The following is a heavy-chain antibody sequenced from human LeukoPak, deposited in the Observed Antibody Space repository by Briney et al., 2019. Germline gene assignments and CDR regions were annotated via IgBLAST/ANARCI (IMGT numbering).Heavy chain of an antibody. J-gene: IGHJ4*02. V-gene: IGHV4-59*01. CDR3: ARTLGGSGNPFDY. Sequence: SETLSLTCSVSGGSLNYYYWIWLRQPPGGGLEWIGDIYSDGTTNYNPSLRSRVTISVDTSKRQISLNLNCVTAADSAVYYCARTLGGSGNPFDYWGQGTLVTVSS. CDR1: GGSLNYYY. CDR2: IYSDGTT. D-gene: IGHD3-10*01.